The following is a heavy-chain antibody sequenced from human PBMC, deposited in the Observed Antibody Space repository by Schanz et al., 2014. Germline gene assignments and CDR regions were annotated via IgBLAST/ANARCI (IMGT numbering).Heavy chain of an antibody. CDR2: IGTAGDT. V-gene: IGHV3-13*04. CDR1: GFSIRNHD. D-gene: IGHD6-19*01. J-gene: IGHJ4*02. Sequence: VQLVESGGGLVQPGGSLRLSCAASGFSIRNHDMHWVRQATGAGLEWVSAIGTAGDTFYLDSVKGRFSISRDNAKNSLFLQMNRLRAEDTALYYCAIIGVMVAVAGTRADYWGQGTLVTVSS. CDR3: AIIGVMVAVAGTRADY.